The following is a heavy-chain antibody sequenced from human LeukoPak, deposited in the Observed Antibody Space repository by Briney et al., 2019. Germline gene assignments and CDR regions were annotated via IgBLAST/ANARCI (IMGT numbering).Heavy chain of an antibody. V-gene: IGHV4-59*08. J-gene: IGHJ4*02. CDR1: GDSISGDY. CDR2: MYNSVNT. CDR3: ARVRDGNDIDY. Sequence: SQTLSLTCPVSGDSISGDYWSWIRQPPGNGLEWIAYMYNSVNTKYNPSLKSQVTLPGDTSKNQFSLKLSSVTAADTAGYYVARVRDGNDIDYWGQGTLVTVSS. D-gene: IGHD5-24*01.